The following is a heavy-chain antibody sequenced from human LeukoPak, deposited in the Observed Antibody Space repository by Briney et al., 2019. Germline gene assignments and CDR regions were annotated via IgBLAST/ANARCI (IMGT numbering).Heavy chain of an antibody. Sequence: SEILSLTCTVSGGSISSGDYYWSWIRQPPGKGLEWIGYIYSSGSTYYNPSLKSRVTISVDTSKNQFSLKLSSVTAADTAVYYCASRSRRYYYGSGTDYWGQGTLVTVSA. CDR2: IYSSGST. CDR3: ASRSRRYYYGSGTDY. V-gene: IGHV4-30-4*01. J-gene: IGHJ4*02. CDR1: GGSISSGDYY. D-gene: IGHD3-10*01.